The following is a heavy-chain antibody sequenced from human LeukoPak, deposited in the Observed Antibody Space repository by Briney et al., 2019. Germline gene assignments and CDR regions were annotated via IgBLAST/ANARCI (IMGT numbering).Heavy chain of an antibody. CDR2: ISGSGGST. Sequence: GGSLRLSCAASGFTFSNYAMNWVRQAPGKGLEWVSAISGSGGSTYYADSVKGRFTISRDNSKNTLYLQMNSLRAEDTAVYYCAKGSSWFQYNWFDPWGQGTLVTVSS. CDR1: GFTFSNYA. CDR3: AKGSSWFQYNWFDP. V-gene: IGHV3-23*01. D-gene: IGHD6-13*01. J-gene: IGHJ5*02.